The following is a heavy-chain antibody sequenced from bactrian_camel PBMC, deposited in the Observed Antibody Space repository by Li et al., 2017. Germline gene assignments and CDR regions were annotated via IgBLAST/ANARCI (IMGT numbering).Heavy chain of an antibody. CDR3: AKLNPYYNEYLPAY. Sequence: HVQLVESGGGSVQAGGSLRLSCVASGYTHSRECMGWFRQAPGKEREGVAAQATGYTGDAYTNYVDSVKGRFTISQDSAKNTVYLQLNSLKTEDTAMYYCAKLNPYYNEYLPAYWGQGTQVTVS. J-gene: IGHJ4*01. CDR1: GYTHSREC. CDR2: GYTGDAYT. D-gene: IGHD4*01. V-gene: IGHV3S1*01.